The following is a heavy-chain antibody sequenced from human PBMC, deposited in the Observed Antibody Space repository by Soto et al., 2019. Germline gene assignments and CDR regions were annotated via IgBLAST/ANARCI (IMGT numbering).Heavy chain of an antibody. J-gene: IGHJ4*02. V-gene: IGHV4-59*12. CDR1: GGSISSYY. D-gene: IGHD3-22*01. CDR3: ARLTLAQDSSGYHIFDY. Sequence: SETLSLTCTVSGGSISSYYWSWIRQPPGKGLEWIGYIYYSGSTNYNPSLKSRVTMSVDRSINTAYLEWSSLKASDSAMYYCARLTLAQDSSGYHIFDYWGLGTLVTVSS. CDR2: IYYSGST.